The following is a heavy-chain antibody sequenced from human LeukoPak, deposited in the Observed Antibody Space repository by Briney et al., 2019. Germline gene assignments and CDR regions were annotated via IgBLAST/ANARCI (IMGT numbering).Heavy chain of an antibody. Sequence: PSVKLSCKASGYTSTGYNTHWVRQAPGQGLEWMGWIKPNSGSTNYAQKVQGMVTMTRDTSISTAYMELSRLRSDDTAVYYCARVEVGANFDYWGQGTLVTVSS. CDR1: GYTSTGYN. CDR3: ARVEVGANFDY. J-gene: IGHJ4*02. D-gene: IGHD1-26*01. V-gene: IGHV1-2*02. CDR2: IKPNSGST.